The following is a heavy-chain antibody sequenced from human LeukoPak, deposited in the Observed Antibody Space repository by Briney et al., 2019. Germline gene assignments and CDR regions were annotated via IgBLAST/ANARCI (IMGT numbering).Heavy chain of an antibody. Sequence: RSSETLSLTCTVSGGSISSSSYYWSWIRQPPGKGLEWIGYIYYSGSTNYNPSLKSRVTISVDTSKNQFSLKLSSVTAADTAVYYCARVLEDSSGYYVGYWGQGTLVTVSS. D-gene: IGHD3-22*01. CDR1: GGSISSSSYY. J-gene: IGHJ4*02. V-gene: IGHV4-61*01. CDR2: IYYSGST. CDR3: ARVLEDSSGYYVGY.